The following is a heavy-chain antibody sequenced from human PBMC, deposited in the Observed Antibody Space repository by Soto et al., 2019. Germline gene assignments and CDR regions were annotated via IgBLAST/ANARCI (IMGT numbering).Heavy chain of an antibody. V-gene: IGHV4-39*01. CDR2: IYYSGRT. CDR3: ATGYEYYDSSGYYSGQLDY. D-gene: IGHD3-22*01. J-gene: IGHJ4*02. CDR1: GGSISSSSYY. Sequence: QLQLQESGPGLVKPSETLSLTCTVSGGSISSSSYYWGWIRQPPGKGLEWIGSIYYSGRTYYNPSIKSRVAISVEPSNNQFSLKLSSVTAADTAVYYCATGYEYYDSSGYYSGQLDYWGQGTLVTVSS.